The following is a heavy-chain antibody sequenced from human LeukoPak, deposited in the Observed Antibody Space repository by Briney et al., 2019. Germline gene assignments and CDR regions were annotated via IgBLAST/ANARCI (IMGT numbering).Heavy chain of an antibody. Sequence: GGSLRLSCAASGFTFSSYAMHWVRQAPGKGLEWVSGISWNSGSIGYADSVKGRFTISSDNAKNSLYLQMNSLRAEDTALYYCANSGGVYGAFDIWGQGTMVTVSS. CDR1: GFTFSSYA. J-gene: IGHJ3*02. CDR3: ANSGGVYGAFDI. V-gene: IGHV3-9*01. D-gene: IGHD3-10*01. CDR2: ISWNSGSI.